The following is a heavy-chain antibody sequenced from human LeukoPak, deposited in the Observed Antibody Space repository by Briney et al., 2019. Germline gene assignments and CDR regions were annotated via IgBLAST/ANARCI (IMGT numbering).Heavy chain of an antibody. CDR1: GFTFSSYG. D-gene: IGHD1-26*01. V-gene: IGHV3-53*01. J-gene: IGHJ6*02. Sequence: GGSLRLSCAASGFTFSSYGMSWVRQAPGKGLEWVSVIYSGGRTYYADSVKGRFTISRDNSKNTLYLQMNSLRAEDTAVYYCASGNSGSHYVEYYYGMDVWGQGTTVTVSS. CDR2: IYSGGRT. CDR3: ASGNSGSHYVEYYYGMDV.